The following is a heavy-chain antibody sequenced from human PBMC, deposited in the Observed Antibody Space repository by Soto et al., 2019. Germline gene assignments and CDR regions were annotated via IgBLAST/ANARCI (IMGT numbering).Heavy chain of an antibody. J-gene: IGHJ6*02. V-gene: IGHV1-18*01. D-gene: IGHD3-3*01. CDR3: ARGHGVIIGAMDV. CDR2: IRAYNIDT. Sequence: ASVKVSCKSSGYRFETYAMSWVRQAPGQGLEWVGWIRAYNIDTYYAQKFQDRVTMTTDTSTGTAYMELRSLRSDDTAVYYCARGHGVIIGAMDVWGQGTTVTVSS. CDR1: GYRFETYA.